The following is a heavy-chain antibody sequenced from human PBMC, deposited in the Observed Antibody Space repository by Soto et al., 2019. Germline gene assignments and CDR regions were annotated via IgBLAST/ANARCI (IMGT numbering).Heavy chain of an antibody. CDR2: MNPNTRHS. CDR3: ATTVIIPDLVDS. Sequence: QVQLVQSGAEVNKPGASVKVSCKAFGSAFKSYDIHWVRQATGQGLEWLGWMNPNTRHSGPSRKFLGRVTLTSNPPLSTSFMELTNLRSDDTAVYYSATTVIIPDLVDSWGQGTLVTVSS. V-gene: IGHV1-8*01. D-gene: IGHD4-17*01. J-gene: IGHJ4*02. CDR1: GSAFKSYD.